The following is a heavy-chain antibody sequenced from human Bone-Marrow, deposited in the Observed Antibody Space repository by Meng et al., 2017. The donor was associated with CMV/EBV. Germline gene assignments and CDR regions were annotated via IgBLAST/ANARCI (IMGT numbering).Heavy chain of an antibody. D-gene: IGHD2-2*01. Sequence: SVKVSCKASGGTFSSYAISWVRQAPGQGLEWMGGIIRNIGIANYAQKFQGRVTITADKSTSTAHMEQSSLRSEDTAVYDCARVSVGVPAAREAFDIWGQGTMVTVSS. J-gene: IGHJ3*02. V-gene: IGHV1-69*10. CDR2: IIRNIGIA. CDR1: GGTFSSYA. CDR3: ARVSVGVPAAREAFDI.